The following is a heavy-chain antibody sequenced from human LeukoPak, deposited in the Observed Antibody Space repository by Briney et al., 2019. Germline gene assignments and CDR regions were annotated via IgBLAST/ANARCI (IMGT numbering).Heavy chain of an antibody. V-gene: IGHV4-30-2*01. CDR2: IYHSGST. J-gene: IGHJ5*02. D-gene: IGHD3-3*01. CDR1: GGSISSGGYY. Sequence: PSETLSLTCTVSGGSISSGGYYWSWIRQPPGKGLEWIGYIYHSGSTYYNPSLKSRVTISVDRSKNQFSLKLSSVTAADTAVYYCAAIQTGDYDFWYTEPNGWFDPWGQGTLVTVSS. CDR3: AAIQTGDYDFWYTEPNGWFDP.